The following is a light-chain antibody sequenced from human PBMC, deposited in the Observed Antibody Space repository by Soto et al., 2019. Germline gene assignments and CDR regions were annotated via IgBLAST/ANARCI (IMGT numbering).Light chain of an antibody. V-gene: IGLV2-14*01. Sequence: QSVLTQPASVSGSPGQSITMSCTGTSSDVGGYNYVSWYQQHPGKAPKLMIYGVSNRPSGVANRFSGSKSGNTASLTISGLQAEDEADYYSSSYTSSSTLYVFGTGTKLTVL. CDR2: GVS. CDR3: SSYTSSSTLYV. J-gene: IGLJ1*01. CDR1: SSDVGGYNY.